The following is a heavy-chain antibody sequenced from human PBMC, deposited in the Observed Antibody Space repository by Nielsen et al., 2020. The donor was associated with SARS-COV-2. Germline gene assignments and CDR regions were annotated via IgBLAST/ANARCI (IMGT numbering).Heavy chain of an antibody. CDR1: GFTFSDYY. V-gene: IGHV3-11*01. D-gene: IGHD2-2*01. CDR3: ARDQDIVVVPAARYYYGMDV. CDR2: ISSSGSTI. J-gene: IGHJ6*02. Sequence: GGSLRLSCAASGFTFSDYYMSWIRQAPGKGLEWVSYISSSGSTIYYADSVKGRFTISRDNAKNSLYLQMNSLRAEDTAVYYCARDQDIVVVPAARYYYGMDVWGQGTTVTVSS.